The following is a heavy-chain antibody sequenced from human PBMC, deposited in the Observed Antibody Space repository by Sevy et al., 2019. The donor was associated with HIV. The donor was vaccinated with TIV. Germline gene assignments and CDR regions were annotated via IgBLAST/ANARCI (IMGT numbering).Heavy chain of an antibody. D-gene: IGHD2-21*01. V-gene: IGHV3-72*01. J-gene: IGHJ5*02. Sequence: GGSLRLSCAASGFTFSDYYMDWVRQAPGKGLEWVGRIRNKANSYTTEFAASVKGRFTISRDDSKNSLYLQMHSLKTDDTAVYYCARVMRRILSRSLDAWGQGTLVTVSS. CDR1: GFTFSDYY. CDR3: ARVMRRILSRSLDA. CDR2: IRNKANSYTT.